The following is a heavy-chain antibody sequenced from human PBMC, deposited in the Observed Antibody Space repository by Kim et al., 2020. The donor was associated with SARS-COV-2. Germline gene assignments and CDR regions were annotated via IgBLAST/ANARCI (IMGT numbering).Heavy chain of an antibody. J-gene: IGHJ4*02. V-gene: IGHV3-23*01. Sequence: SVKGRFTISRDNSKNTLYLQMNSLRAEDTAVYYCAKDRSSGWPEWKFDYWGQGTLVTVSS. D-gene: IGHD6-19*01. CDR3: AKDRSSGWPEWKFDY.